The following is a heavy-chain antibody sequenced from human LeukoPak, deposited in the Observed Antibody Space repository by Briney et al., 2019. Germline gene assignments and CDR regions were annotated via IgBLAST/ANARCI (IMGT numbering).Heavy chain of an antibody. Sequence: GGSLRLSCVASGFTFSNYDMHWVRQGTGKGLEWVSGIGTGGDTHYPDSVKGRFTISRENAKNSLYLQMNSLRVGDTAMYYCAXXXRFYGSSGAHAFDIWGQGTMVTVS. J-gene: IGHJ3*02. CDR2: IGTGGDT. CDR1: GFTFSNYD. D-gene: IGHD3-22*01. V-gene: IGHV3-13*01. CDR3: AXXXRFYGSSGAHAFDI.